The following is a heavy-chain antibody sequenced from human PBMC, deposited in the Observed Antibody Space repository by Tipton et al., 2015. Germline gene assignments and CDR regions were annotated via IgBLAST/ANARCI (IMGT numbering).Heavy chain of an antibody. J-gene: IGHJ3*02. D-gene: IGHD3-22*01. V-gene: IGHV5-51*01. CDR3: ARHVSFYYDTHGSDALDI. Sequence: QLVQSGAEVKKPGESLKISCKGSGYSFTSYWIGWVRQMPGKGLEWMGIIYPGDSDTRYNPSFQGQATISADKSISTAYLHWSSLKASDTAMYYCARHVSFYYDTHGSDALDIWAQGTMVTVSS. CDR2: IYPGDSDT. CDR1: GYSFTSYW.